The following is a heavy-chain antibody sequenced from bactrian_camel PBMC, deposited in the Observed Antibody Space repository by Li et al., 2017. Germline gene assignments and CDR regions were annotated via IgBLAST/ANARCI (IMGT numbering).Heavy chain of an antibody. Sequence: QVQLVESGGGSAQSGGSLRLTCTASGLDSAIQCWGWFRQAPGKEREEVGIARTYSGDTSYGDPVKGRFTIVLDNAKDTMYLQMNNLNQEDTARYYCTVDRGTGCKFRAGTAYWGQGTQVTVS. V-gene: IGHV3S53*01. J-gene: IGHJ4*01. CDR1: GLDSAIQC. CDR2: RTYSGDT. CDR3: TVDRGTGCKFRAGTAY. D-gene: IGHD6*01.